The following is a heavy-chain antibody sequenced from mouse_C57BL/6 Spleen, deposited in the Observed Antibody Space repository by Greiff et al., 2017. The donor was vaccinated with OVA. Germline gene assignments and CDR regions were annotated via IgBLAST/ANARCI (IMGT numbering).Heavy chain of an antibody. Sequence: VQLQQPVAELVRPGASVKLSCTASGFTIKNTYMHWVKQRPEQGLEWIGRIDPANGNTKYDPKFQGKATITADTSSNTAYLQLSSLTSEDTAVYYCTYYDSSYAMDYWGQGTSVTVSS. CDR1: GFTIKNTY. J-gene: IGHJ4*01. CDR2: IDPANGNT. D-gene: IGHD1-1*01. CDR3: TYYDSSYAMDY. V-gene: IGHV14-3*01.